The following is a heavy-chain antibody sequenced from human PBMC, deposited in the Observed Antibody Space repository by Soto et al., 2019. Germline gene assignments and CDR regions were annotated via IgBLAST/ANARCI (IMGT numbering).Heavy chain of an antibody. CDR1: GGSISSYY. J-gene: IGHJ4*02. V-gene: IGHV4-59*01. CDR2: IYYSGST. D-gene: IGHD2-15*01. Sequence: SETLSLTCTVSGGSISSYYWSWIRQPPGKGLEWIGYIYYSGSTNYNPSLKSRVTISVDTSKNQFSLKLSSVTAADTAVYYCARASLYCSGGSCHYYFDYWGQGTLVTVSS. CDR3: ARASLYCSGGSCHYYFDY.